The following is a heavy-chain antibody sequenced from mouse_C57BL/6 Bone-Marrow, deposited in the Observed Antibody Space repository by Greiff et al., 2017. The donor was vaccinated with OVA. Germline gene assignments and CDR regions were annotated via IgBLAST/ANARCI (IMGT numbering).Heavy chain of an antibody. D-gene: IGHD3-3*01. Sequence: EVQRVESEGGLVQPGSSMKLSCTASGFTFSDYYMAWVRQVPEKGLEWVANINYDGSSTYYLDSLKSRFIISRDNAKKFLYLQMSSLKSEGTATYDCARYSQGGYYYAMDYWGQGTSVTVSS. CDR3: ARYSQGGYYYAMDY. J-gene: IGHJ4*01. CDR1: GFTFSDYY. V-gene: IGHV5-16*01. CDR2: INYDGSST.